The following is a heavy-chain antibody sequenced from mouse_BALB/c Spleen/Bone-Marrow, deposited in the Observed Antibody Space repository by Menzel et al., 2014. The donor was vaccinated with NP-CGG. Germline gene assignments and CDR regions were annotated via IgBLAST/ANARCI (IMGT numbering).Heavy chain of an antibody. CDR3: ARDSSGYFDY. CDR2: ISSGGSYT. D-gene: IGHD3-1*01. Sequence: DVKLVESGGGLVKPGGSLKLSCAASGFTFSYYAMSWVRQSPEESLEWVAEISSGGSYTYYPDTVTGRFTISRDNAKNTLYLEMSSLRSEDTAMYYCARDSSGYFDYWGQGTTLTVSS. J-gene: IGHJ2*01. CDR1: GFTFSYYA. V-gene: IGHV5-9-4*01.